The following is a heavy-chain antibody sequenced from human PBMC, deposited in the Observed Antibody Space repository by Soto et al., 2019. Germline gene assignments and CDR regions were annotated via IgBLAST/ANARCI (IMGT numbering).Heavy chain of an antibody. CDR3: ARVDGVTIFGVVRYYYYYMDV. CDR1: GYTFTSYG. J-gene: IGHJ6*03. CDR2: ISAYNGNT. Sequence: QVPLVQSGAEVKKPGASVKVSCKASGYTFTSYGISWVRQAPGQGLEWMGWISAYNGNTNYAQKLQGRDTMTTDTSTSTADMELRSLRSDDTAVYYCARVDGVTIFGVVRYYYYYMDVWGKGTTVTVSS. V-gene: IGHV1-18*01. D-gene: IGHD3-3*01.